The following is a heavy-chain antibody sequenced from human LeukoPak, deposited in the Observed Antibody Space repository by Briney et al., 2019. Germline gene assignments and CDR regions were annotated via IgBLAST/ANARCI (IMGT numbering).Heavy chain of an antibody. Sequence: SETLSLTCTVSGGSISSYYWSWIRQPPGKGLEWIGYIYYSGSTNYNPSLKSRVTISVDTSKNQFSLSLSSVTAADTAVYFCAREVVGSANYRAFYFVYWGRGTLVTVSS. CDR1: GGSISSYY. CDR3: AREVVGSANYRAFYFVY. D-gene: IGHD3-10*01. CDR2: IYYSGST. V-gene: IGHV4-59*12. J-gene: IGHJ4*02.